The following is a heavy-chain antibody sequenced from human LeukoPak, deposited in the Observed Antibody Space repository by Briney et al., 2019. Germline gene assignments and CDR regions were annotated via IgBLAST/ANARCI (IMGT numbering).Heavy chain of an antibody. Sequence: SETLSLTCAVSGGSISSSNWWSWVRQPPGKGLEWIGYIYYSGSTNYNPSLKSRVTISVDTSKNQFSLKLSSVTAADTAVYYCARGYYDILTGYLDAFDIWGQGTMVTVSS. CDR1: GGSISSSNW. CDR2: IYYSGST. J-gene: IGHJ3*02. CDR3: ARGYYDILTGYLDAFDI. V-gene: IGHV4-4*02. D-gene: IGHD3-9*01.